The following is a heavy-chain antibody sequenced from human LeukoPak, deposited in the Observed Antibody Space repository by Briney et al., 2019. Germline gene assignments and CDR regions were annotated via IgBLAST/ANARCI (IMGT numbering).Heavy chain of an antibody. D-gene: IGHD3-10*01. J-gene: IGHJ4*02. CDR2: IKQDGSEK. Sequence: GGSLRLSCSAPGFTFSSYWMHWVRQAPGKGREWVAIIKQDGSEKFYVDSVKGRFTVSRDNIKNLLYLQMNTLRVEDTGVYFCVGSAGWLFDYWGQGTLVTVSS. CDR1: GFTFSSYW. CDR3: VGSAGWLFDY. V-gene: IGHV3-7*01.